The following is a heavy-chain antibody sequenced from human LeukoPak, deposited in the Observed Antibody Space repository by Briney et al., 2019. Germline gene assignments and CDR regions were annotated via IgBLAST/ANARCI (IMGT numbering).Heavy chain of an antibody. V-gene: IGHV3-23*01. Sequence: GGSLRLSCAASGFRFSNSAMSWVRQAPGKGPQWVSVISGFGESTYYADSVQGRFTISRDNSKNTVYLQMNSLRVEDTAVYYCAKGGHYSWFDPWGQGTLVTGSS. CDR1: GFRFSNSA. CDR3: AKGGHYSWFDP. J-gene: IGHJ5*01. CDR2: ISGFGEST. D-gene: IGHD2-21*02.